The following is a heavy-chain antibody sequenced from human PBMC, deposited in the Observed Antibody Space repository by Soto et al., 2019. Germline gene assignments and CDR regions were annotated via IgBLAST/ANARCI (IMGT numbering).Heavy chain of an antibody. V-gene: IGHV3-11*05. CDR1: GFNFSDYY. CDR2: ISGSSIYT. J-gene: IGHJ5*02. Sequence: GGSLRLSCAASGFNFSDYYMIWIRQAPGRGLEWVSYISGSSIYTSYADSVRGRFPISRDNAKNSLNLQMNSLRPEDTAVYYCARAQSAYCSGDCPGGSWGRGTLVTVSS. D-gene: IGHD2-21*02. CDR3: ARAQSAYCSGDCPGGS.